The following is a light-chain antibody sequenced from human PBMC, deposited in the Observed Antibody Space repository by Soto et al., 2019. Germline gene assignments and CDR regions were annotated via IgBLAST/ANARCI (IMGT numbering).Light chain of an antibody. V-gene: IGKV3-20*01. CDR2: GAS. CDR3: QHYGSSPTT. J-gene: IGKJ1*01. CDR1: QSVTSSY. Sequence: EMVVTQSPSTVSVSTGERATLSCRASQSVTSSYLAWWQQKPGQAPRLLIYGASSRATGIPDRFSGSGSGTDFTLTISRLEPEDFAVYFCQHYGSSPTTFGQGTKVDIK.